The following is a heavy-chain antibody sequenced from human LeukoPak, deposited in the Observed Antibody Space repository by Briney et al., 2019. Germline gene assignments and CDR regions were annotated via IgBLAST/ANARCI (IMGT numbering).Heavy chain of an antibody. CDR3: ARGDVVVPAAPDPNYYYYYMDV. J-gene: IGHJ6*03. D-gene: IGHD2-2*01. V-gene: IGHV1-69*13. CDR1: GGTFSSYA. Sequence: ASVKVSCKASGGTFSSYAISWVRQAPGQGLEWMGGIIPIFGTANYAQKFQGRVTITADESTSTAYMELSSLRSEDTAVYYCARGDVVVPAAPDPNYYYYYMDVWGKGTTVTIS. CDR2: IIPIFGTA.